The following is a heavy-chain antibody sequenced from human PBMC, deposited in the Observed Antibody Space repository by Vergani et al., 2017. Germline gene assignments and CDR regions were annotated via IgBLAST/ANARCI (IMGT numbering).Heavy chain of an antibody. Sequence: QVQLVQSGAEVKKPGASVKVSCKASGYTFTSYDINWVRQATGQGLEWMGWMNPNSGNTGYAQKFQGRVTMTRKTSISTAYMELSSLRSEDTAVYYCARSAYDYGGTPPFADVDYWGQGTLVTVSS. CDR2: MNPNSGNT. J-gene: IGHJ4*02. CDR1: GYTFTSYD. D-gene: IGHD4-23*01. CDR3: ARSAYDYGGTPPFADVDY. V-gene: IGHV1-8*01.